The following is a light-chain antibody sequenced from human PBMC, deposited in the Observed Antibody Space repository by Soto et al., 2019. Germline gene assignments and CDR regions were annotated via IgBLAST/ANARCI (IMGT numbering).Light chain of an antibody. J-gene: IGKJ1*01. CDR1: QGFSSN. CDR3: QQYSDWPRT. Sequence: EILMTQSPATLSVSPGERATLSCRASQGFSSNLAWYQQKPGQAPRLLIYGASTRATGIPARFSGSGSGTEFTLTISSLQSEEFAVYYCQQYSDWPRTFGQGTKVEIK. V-gene: IGKV3-15*01. CDR2: GAS.